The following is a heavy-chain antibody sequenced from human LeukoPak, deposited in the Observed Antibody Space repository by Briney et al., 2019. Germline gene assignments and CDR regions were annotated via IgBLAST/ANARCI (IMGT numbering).Heavy chain of an antibody. V-gene: IGHV3-23*01. CDR2: ISDSGGRT. D-gene: IGHD3-22*01. J-gene: IGHJ4*02. CDR1: GITLSNYG. Sequence: GGSLRLSCAVSGITLSNYGMSWVRQAPGKGLEWVAGISDSGGRTKYADSVKGRFTISRDDPKNTLYLQMNSLRAEDTAVYFCAKRGVVIRVILVGFHKEAYYFDSWGQGALVTVSS. CDR3: AKRGVVIRVILVGFHKEAYYFDS.